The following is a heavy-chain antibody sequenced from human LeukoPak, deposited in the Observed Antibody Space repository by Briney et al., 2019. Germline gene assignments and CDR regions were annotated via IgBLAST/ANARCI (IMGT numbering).Heavy chain of an antibody. CDR3: AKDRRGTVTTPLDY. J-gene: IGHJ4*02. CDR1: GFTFSSYG. V-gene: IGHV3-30*02. CDR2: IRYDGSNK. Sequence: PGGSLRLSCAASGFTFSSYGMHWVRQAPGKGLEWVAFIRYDGSNKYYADSVKGRFTISRDNSKNTLYLQMNSLRAEDTAVYYCAKDRRGTVTTPLDYWGQGTLVTVSS. D-gene: IGHD4-17*01.